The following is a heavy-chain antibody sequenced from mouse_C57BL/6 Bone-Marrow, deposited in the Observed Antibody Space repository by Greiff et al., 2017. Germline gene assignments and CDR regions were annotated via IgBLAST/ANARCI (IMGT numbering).Heavy chain of an antibody. V-gene: IGHV1-7*01. CDR2: INPSSGYT. D-gene: IGHD1-1*01. Sequence: VQLQQSGAELAKPGASVKLSCKASGYTFTSYWMHWVKQRPGQGLEWIGYINPSSGYTKYTQKFKDKATLTADKSSSPAYMQLSSLTYEDSAVYYCDYGSSYPYWYFDVWGTGTTVTVSS. J-gene: IGHJ1*03. CDR1: GYTFTSYW. CDR3: DYGSSYPYWYFDV.